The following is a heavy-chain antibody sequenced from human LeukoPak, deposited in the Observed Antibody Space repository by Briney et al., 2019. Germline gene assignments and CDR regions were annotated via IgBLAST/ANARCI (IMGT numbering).Heavy chain of an antibody. Sequence: MSGGSLRLSCAASGFTFSDYYMSWIRQAPGRGLEWVSYISSSSSYTNYADSVKDRFTISRDNAKNSLYLQMNSLRAEDTAVYYCASLYDILTGRRRYFDYWGQGTLVTVSS. D-gene: IGHD3-9*01. CDR2: ISSSSSYT. V-gene: IGHV3-11*06. CDR3: ASLYDILTGRRRYFDY. J-gene: IGHJ4*02. CDR1: GFTFSDYY.